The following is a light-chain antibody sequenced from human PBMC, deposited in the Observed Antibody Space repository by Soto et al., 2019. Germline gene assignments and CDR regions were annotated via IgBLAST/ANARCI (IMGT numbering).Light chain of an antibody. Sequence: QSVLTQPPSASGTPGQWFTISCSGSSSNIGSYFVYWYQHLPGTAPKLLIYKNNQRPSGVPVRFSGSKSGTSASLVISGLRSEDEADYYCAAWDDSLSGWVFGGGTKLTVL. J-gene: IGLJ3*02. CDR3: AAWDDSLSGWV. CDR1: SSNIGSYF. V-gene: IGLV1-47*01. CDR2: KNN.